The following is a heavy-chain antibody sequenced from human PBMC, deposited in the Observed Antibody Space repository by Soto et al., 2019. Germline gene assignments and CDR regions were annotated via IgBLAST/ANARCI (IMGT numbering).Heavy chain of an antibody. J-gene: IGHJ4*02. CDR3: AREGVGYCSGGSCYPPIDY. CDR1: GFTFSSYA. D-gene: IGHD2-15*01. V-gene: IGHV3-30-3*01. Sequence: GGSLRLSCAASGFTFSSYAMHWVRQAPGKGLEWVAVISYDGSNKYYADSVKGRFTISRDNSKNTLYLQMNSLRAEDTAVYYCAREGVGYCSGGSCYPPIDYWGQGTLVTVSS. CDR2: ISYDGSNK.